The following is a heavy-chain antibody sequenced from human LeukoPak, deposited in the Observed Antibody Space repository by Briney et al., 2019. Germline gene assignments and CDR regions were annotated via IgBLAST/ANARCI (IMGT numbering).Heavy chain of an antibody. CDR3: ARAGKDSGYDYNAFDI. CDR2: IIPIFGTA. V-gene: IGHV1-69*06. Sequence: ASVKVSCKASGGTFSSYAISWVRQAPGQGLEWMGGIIPIFGTANYAQKFQGRVTITADKSTSTAYMELSSLRSEDTAVYYCARAGKDSGYDYNAFDIWGQGTMVTVSS. CDR1: GGTFSSYA. D-gene: IGHD5-12*01. J-gene: IGHJ3*02.